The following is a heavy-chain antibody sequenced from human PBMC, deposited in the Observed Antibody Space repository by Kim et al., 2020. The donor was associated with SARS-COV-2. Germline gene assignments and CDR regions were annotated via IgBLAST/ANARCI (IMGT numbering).Heavy chain of an antibody. D-gene: IGHD3-10*01. V-gene: IGHV1-3*01. CDR3: ARDLVLWFGEFRGGWFDP. J-gene: IGHJ5*02. Sequence: QGRVTITRDTSASTAYMELSSLRSEDTAVYYCARDLVLWFGEFRGGWFDPWGQGTLVTVSS.